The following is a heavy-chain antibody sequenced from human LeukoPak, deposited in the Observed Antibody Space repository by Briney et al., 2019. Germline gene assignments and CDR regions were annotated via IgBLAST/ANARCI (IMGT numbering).Heavy chain of an antibody. D-gene: IGHD3-22*01. CDR2: INPNSGGT. CDR3: ASSSTYYDSAVGWFDP. J-gene: IGHJ5*02. CDR1: GYTFTGYY. Sequence: ASVKVSCKASGYTFTGYYMHWVRQAPGQGLEWMGWINPNSGGTNYAQKFQGRVTMTRDTSISTAYMELSRPRSDDTAVYYCASSSTYYDSAVGWFDPWGQGTLVTVSS. V-gene: IGHV1-2*02.